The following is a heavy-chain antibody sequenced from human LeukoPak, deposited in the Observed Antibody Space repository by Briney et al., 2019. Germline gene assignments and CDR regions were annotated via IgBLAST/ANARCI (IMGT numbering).Heavy chain of an antibody. D-gene: IGHD3-10*01. V-gene: IGHV3-48*01. J-gene: IGHJ4*02. Sequence: GGSLRLSCAASGFTFSSYSMNWVRQAPGKRLEWVSYISSSSSTIYYADSVKGRFTISRDNAKNSLYLQMNSLRAEDTAVYYCARDQHYYNSGSYYIGLDYWGQGTLVTVSS. CDR2: ISSSSSTI. CDR3: ARDQHYYNSGSYYIGLDY. CDR1: GFTFSSYS.